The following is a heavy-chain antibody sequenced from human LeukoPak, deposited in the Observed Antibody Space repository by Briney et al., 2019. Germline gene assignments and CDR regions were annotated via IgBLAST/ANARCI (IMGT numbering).Heavy chain of an antibody. CDR1: GFTAYKKS. Sequence: GGSLRLSCAVSGFTAYKKSIIGLGQAPGKGLEWVSVLYSGGSTYYTDSVKGRFTVSRDNSKKTLYLQMNSLRAEDTAVYYCARLWTTVTHFDFFCRGGLATVSS. J-gene: IGHJ4*02. CDR2: LYSGGST. V-gene: IGHV3-66*01. CDR3: ARLWTTVTHFDF. D-gene: IGHD4-17*01.